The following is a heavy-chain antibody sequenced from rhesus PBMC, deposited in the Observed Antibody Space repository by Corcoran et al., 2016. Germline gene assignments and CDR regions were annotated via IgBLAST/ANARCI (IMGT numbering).Heavy chain of an antibody. J-gene: IGHJ4*01. D-gene: IGHD4-11*01. CDR2: IRNEANGGTA. Sequence: DGRLVESGGGLVKPGGPLRRVCAASWSSFSVHYNSWVRRATGKWPEWVGFIRNEANGGTAEYAASVKGRFTISRDDSKSIASLQMNSLKTEDTAVYYCARDEVHHSWGQGVLVTVSS. CDR3: ARDEVHHS. CDR1: WSSFSVHY. V-gene: IGHV3-116*02.